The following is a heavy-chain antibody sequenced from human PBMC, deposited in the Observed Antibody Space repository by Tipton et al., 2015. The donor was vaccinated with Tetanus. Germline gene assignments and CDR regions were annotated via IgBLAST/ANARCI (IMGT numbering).Heavy chain of an antibody. CDR2: IYYSGST. Sequence: TLSLTCTVSGGSVSSGSYYWSWIRQPPGKGLEWIGYIYYSGSTNYIPSLKSRVTISVDTSKNQFSLKLSSVTAADTAVYYCARGARPGYYYYGMDVWGQGTTVTVSS. V-gene: IGHV4-61*01. CDR3: ARGARPGYYYYGMDV. CDR1: GGSVSSGSYY. J-gene: IGHJ6*02. D-gene: IGHD3-10*01.